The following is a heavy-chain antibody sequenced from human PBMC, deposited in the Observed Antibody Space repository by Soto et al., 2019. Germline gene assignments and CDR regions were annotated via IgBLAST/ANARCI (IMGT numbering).Heavy chain of an antibody. CDR1: GFTFSASA. Sequence: EVQLVESGGGLVQPGGSLKLSCAASGFTFSASAMHWVRQASGKGLEWVGRVRSKGNNYATAYAASVEGRFTNSSDDSKNTAYLQMNSLKAEDTAVYYCARQGGYCGGGSCYAFNDYWGQGTLVTVSS. D-gene: IGHD2-15*01. CDR2: VRSKGNNYAT. CDR3: ARQGGYCGGGSCYAFNDY. V-gene: IGHV3-73*01. J-gene: IGHJ4*02.